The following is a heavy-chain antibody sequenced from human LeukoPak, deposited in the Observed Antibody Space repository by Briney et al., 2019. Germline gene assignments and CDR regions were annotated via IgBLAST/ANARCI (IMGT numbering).Heavy chain of an antibody. V-gene: IGHV4-59*01. D-gene: IGHD3-22*01. J-gene: IGHJ4*02. CDR3: ARGYYDSSGYYDPDY. CDR2: IHYSGST. Sequence: KPSETLSLTCTVSGGSINSYYWSWIRQPPGKGLEWIGYIHYSGSTNHSPSLKSRVTISVDTSKNQFSLKLSSVTAADTALYYCARGYYDSSGYYDPDYWGQGTLVTVSS. CDR1: GGSINSYY.